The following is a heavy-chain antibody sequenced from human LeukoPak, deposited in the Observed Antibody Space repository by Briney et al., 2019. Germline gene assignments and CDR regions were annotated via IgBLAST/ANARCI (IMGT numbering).Heavy chain of an antibody. J-gene: IGHJ6*02. CDR1: GGSISSYY. D-gene: IGHD3-22*01. CDR3: ARDRRYYDTSGTVYYDAMDV. CDR2: IYYSGST. Sequence: SETLSLTCTVSGGSISSYYWSWIRQPPGKGLEWIGYIYYSGSTNYKPSLKSRVTISVDTSKNQFSLKLSSVTAADTAVYYCARDRRYYDTSGTVYYDAMDVWGQGTTVTASS. V-gene: IGHV4-59*01.